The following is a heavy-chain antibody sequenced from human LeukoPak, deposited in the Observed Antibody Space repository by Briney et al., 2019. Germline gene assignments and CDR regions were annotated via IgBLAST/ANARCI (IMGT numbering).Heavy chain of an antibody. Sequence: SETLSLTCTVSGASVSSGVYHWSWVRQAPGKGLEWIGHNGDPSYNPSLKSRVVISIDTSRNQFSLRLNSVTAADTATYFCVTYYVNGGGRGHWGPGALVTVSS. CDR2: HNGDP. J-gene: IGHJ4*02. D-gene: IGHD3-16*01. CDR3: VTYYVNGGGRGH. V-gene: IGHV4-61*08. CDR1: GASVSSGVYH.